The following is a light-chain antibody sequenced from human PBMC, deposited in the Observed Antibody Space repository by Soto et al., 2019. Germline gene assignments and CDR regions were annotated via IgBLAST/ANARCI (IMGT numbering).Light chain of an antibody. CDR1: RSFASSY. CDR3: HHYDSSPPYT. Sequence: EIVLTQSPATLSLSPGERATLSCRASRSFASSYLAWYQHKPGQAPRLLIYAASSRATGIPDRFIGSGSGTDFTLTISSLQPDDSAVYYCHHYDSSPPYTFGQGTKLELK. CDR2: AAS. V-gene: IGKV3-20*01. J-gene: IGKJ2*01.